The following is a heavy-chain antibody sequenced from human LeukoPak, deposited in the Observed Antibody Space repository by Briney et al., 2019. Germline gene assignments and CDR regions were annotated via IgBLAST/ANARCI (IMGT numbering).Heavy chain of an antibody. J-gene: IGHJ6*03. CDR2: INHSGST. V-gene: IGHV4-34*01. CDR1: GGSFSGYY. D-gene: IGHD3-10*01. Sequence: SETLSLTCAVYGGSFSGYYWSWIRQPPGKGLEWIGEINHSGSTNYNPSLKSRVTISVDTSKNQFSLKLSSVTAADTAVYYCARRVTMVRGVIGNYYYYYYMDVWGKGTTVTISS. CDR3: ARRVTMVRGVIGNYYYYYYMDV.